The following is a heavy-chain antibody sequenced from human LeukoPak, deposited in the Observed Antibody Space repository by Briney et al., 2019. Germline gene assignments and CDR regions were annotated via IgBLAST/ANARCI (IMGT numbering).Heavy chain of an antibody. Sequence: GGSLRLSCAASGFIFSTYDMHWVRQAPGKGLEWVAVVSYDGSNIYHAASVQGRFTISRDNSKNTLYLQMISLRAEDTAVYYCAKSLDAQAVADPFDYWGQGTLVTVSS. J-gene: IGHJ4*02. CDR3: AKSLDAQAVADPFDY. V-gene: IGHV3-30*18. CDR1: GFIFSTYD. CDR2: VSYDGSNI. D-gene: IGHD6-19*01.